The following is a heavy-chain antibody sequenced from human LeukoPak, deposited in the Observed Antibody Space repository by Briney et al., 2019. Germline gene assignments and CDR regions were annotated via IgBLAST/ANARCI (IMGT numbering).Heavy chain of an antibody. CDR2: ISGSGGST. V-gene: IGHV3-23*01. CDR3: AKSYRGSGYYLFDDYFDY. J-gene: IGHJ4*02. Sequence: GGSLRLSCAASGSTISTKYMTWVRQAPGKGLEWVSAISGSGGSTYYADSVKGRFTISRDNSKNTLYLQMNSLRAEDTAVYYCAKSYRGSGYYLFDDYFDYWGQGTLVTVSS. D-gene: IGHD3-3*01. CDR1: GSTISTKY.